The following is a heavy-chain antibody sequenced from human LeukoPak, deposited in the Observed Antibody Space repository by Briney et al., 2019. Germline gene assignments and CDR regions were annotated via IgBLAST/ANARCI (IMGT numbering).Heavy chain of an antibody. V-gene: IGHV4-34*01. D-gene: IGHD3-22*01. CDR3: ARYRRTSYDSTGYSSINRHYFDY. CDR1: GGSFSAYY. Sequence: SETLSLTCAVYGGSFSAYYWGWVRQPPGKGLEWIGQIDHSGITNYSPSLKRRVTISADTSKKQFSLKLTSVTVADTAVYYCARYRRTSYDSTGYSSINRHYFDYWGQGTLVTVSS. J-gene: IGHJ4*02. CDR2: IDHSGIT.